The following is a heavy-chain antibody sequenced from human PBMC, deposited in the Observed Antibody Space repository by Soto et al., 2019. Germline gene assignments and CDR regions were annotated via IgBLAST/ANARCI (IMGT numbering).Heavy chain of an antibody. Sequence: GASVKVSCKASGYTFAGYYMHWGRQAPGQGLEWMGWINPNSGGTNYAQKFQGWVTMTRDTSISTAYMELSRLRSDDTAVYYCARDGYSSGWSDYYYYGMDVWGQGTTVTVSS. J-gene: IGHJ6*02. D-gene: IGHD6-19*01. V-gene: IGHV1-2*04. CDR1: GYTFAGYY. CDR3: ARDGYSSGWSDYYYYGMDV. CDR2: INPNSGGT.